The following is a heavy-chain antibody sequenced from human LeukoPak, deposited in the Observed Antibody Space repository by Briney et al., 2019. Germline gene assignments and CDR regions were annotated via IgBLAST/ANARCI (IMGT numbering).Heavy chain of an antibody. V-gene: IGHV3-23*01. CDR1: GFTFSSYA. J-gene: IGHJ6*02. CDR3: AKLMVPTIFGVAYYGMDV. D-gene: IGHD3-3*01. Sequence: GGSLRLSCAASGFTFSSYAMSWVRQAPGKGLEWVSAISGGGGSTYYADSVKGRFTISRDNSKNTLYLQMNSLRAEDTAVYYCAKLMVPTIFGVAYYGMDVWGQGTTVTVSS. CDR2: ISGGGGST.